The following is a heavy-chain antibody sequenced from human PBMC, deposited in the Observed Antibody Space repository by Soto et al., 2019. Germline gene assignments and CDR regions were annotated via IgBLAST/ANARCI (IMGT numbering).Heavy chain of an antibody. CDR3: ARESEDLTSNFDY. Sequence: GGSLRLSCAASAFTFSSYWMSWVRQAPGKGLEWVSSISSTTNNIYYGDSMKGRFTISRDNAKNSLYLEMNSLGAEDTAVYYCARESEDLTSNFDYWGQGTQVTVSS. CDR2: ISSTTNNI. CDR1: AFTFSSYW. J-gene: IGHJ4*02. V-gene: IGHV3-21*06.